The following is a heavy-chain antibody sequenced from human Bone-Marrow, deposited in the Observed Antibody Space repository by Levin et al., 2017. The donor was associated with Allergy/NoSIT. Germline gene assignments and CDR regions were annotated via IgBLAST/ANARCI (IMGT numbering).Heavy chain of an antibody. CDR3: ARGGKNDAFDV. V-gene: IGHV3-53*05. Sequence: LSLTCAASGFSVSNSYMSWVRQAPGKGLECVSVIYSGGSSHFADSVKGRFTISRDNSKNTLFLQMNGLRAEDTAVYYCARGGKNDAFDVWGQGTMVTVSS. CDR1: GFSVSNSY. CDR2: IYSGGSS. J-gene: IGHJ3*01.